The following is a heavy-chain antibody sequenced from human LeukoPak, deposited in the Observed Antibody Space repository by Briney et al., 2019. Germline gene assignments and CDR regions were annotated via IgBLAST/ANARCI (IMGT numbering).Heavy chain of an antibody. CDR3: TTDLGTYYHGSQRLIPIDY. CDR2: IKSKTDGETT. Sequence: GGSLRLSCVDSGFTFTNAWMSWVCQAPGKGLEWIGRIKSKTDGETTNYAEPVRGRFTISRDDSKSAVYLQMNSLKIEDTAVYYCTTDLGTYYHGSQRLIPIDYWGQGTLVTVSS. D-gene: IGHD3-10*01. V-gene: IGHV3-15*01. J-gene: IGHJ4*02. CDR1: GFTFTNAW.